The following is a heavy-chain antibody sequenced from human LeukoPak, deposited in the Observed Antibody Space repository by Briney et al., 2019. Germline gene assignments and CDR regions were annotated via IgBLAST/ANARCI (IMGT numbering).Heavy chain of an antibody. CDR2: ISTSGST. J-gene: IGHJ4*02. Sequence: SETLSLTCTVSGASISSHYWSLNRQPPGKGLEYIGYISTSGSTNYNPSLKSRVTISVDTSKNQFSLKLRSVTAADTAIYYCARLIPITRTTDYFDYWGQGALVTVSS. CDR1: GASISSHY. D-gene: IGHD1-7*01. V-gene: IGHV4-4*09. CDR3: ARLIPITRTTDYFDY.